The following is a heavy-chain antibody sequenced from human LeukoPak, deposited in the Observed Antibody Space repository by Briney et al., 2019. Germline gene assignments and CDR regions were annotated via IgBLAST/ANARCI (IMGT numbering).Heavy chain of an antibody. Sequence: ASVKVSCKVPGYTLTELSMHWVRQAPGKGLEWMGGFDPEDGETIYAQKFQGRVTMTEDTSTDTAYMELSSLRSEDTAVYYCATDQVGSYALNYWGQGTLVTVSS. V-gene: IGHV1-24*01. CDR1: GYTLTELS. D-gene: IGHD1-26*01. J-gene: IGHJ4*02. CDR3: ATDQVGSYALNY. CDR2: FDPEDGET.